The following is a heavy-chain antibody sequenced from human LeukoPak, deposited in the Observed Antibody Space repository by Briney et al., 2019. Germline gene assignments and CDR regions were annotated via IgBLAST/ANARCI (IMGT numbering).Heavy chain of an antibody. CDR1: GFTFSSYW. J-gene: IGHJ4*02. D-gene: IGHD6-13*01. CDR2: INTDGSST. V-gene: IGHV3-74*01. CDR3: AREVAYSSSWYDY. Sequence: GGSLRLSCAASGFTFSSYWMHWVRQAPGKGLVWVSRINTDGSSTSYADSVKGRFTISRDNAKTTLYLQMNSLRAEDTAVYYCAREVAYSSSWYDYWGQGTLVTVSS.